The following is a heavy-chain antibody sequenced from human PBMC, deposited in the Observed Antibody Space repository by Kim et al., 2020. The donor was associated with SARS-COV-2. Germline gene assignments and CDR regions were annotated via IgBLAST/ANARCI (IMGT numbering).Heavy chain of an antibody. CDR3: AKTGYYYDSSGYYSMD. CDR1: GYIFSNYG. J-gene: IGHJ4*02. Sequence: ASVTVSCKTYGYIFSNYGLSWVRQAPGQGLEWMGWISGHNGNTNDARKFQGRVKLTTDTSTNTAYMELRSLTSDDTGVYFCAKTGYYYDSSGYYSMDWGQGTLVTVSS. V-gene: IGHV1-18*01. CDR2: ISGHNGNT. D-gene: IGHD3-22*01.